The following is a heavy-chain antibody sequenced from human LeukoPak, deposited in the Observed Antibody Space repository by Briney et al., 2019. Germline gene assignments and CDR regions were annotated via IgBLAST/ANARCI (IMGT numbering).Heavy chain of an antibody. D-gene: IGHD2-2*01. Sequence: SETLSLTCTVSGAAISTYFWSWIRQPPGKGLEWIGEINHSGSTNYNPSLKSRVTISVDTSKNQFSLKLSSVTAADTAVYYCALLGYCSSTSCRFDYWGQGTLVTVSS. V-gene: IGHV4-34*01. CDR3: ALLGYCSSTSCRFDY. J-gene: IGHJ4*02. CDR2: INHSGST. CDR1: GAAISTYF.